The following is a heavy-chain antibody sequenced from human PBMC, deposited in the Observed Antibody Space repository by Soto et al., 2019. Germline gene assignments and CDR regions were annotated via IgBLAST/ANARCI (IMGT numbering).Heavy chain of an antibody. J-gene: IGHJ5*02. Sequence: GGSLRLSCAASGFTFGGHGRHSVLQAPGKGLEWLAGLWEYEKMKYCAVSAKGRLTTSRDNSKNMLYLQMPSLRAEDTAVYYCARGSSCDSTRCYNPAWFGPWGQGTLVTVS. D-gene: IGHD2-2*02. CDR1: GFTFGGHG. V-gene: IGHV3-33*01. CDR2: LWEYEKMK. CDR3: ARGSSCDSTRCYNPAWFGP.